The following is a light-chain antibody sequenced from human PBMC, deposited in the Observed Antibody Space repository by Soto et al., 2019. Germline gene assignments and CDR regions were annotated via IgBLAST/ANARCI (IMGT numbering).Light chain of an antibody. J-gene: IGKJ4*01. CDR1: QSVSSN. Sequence: EIVMTQSPATLSVSPGERATLSCRASQSVSSNLAWYQQKPGQAPRLLIYGASTRATGIPARFSGSGSGTEFTLTISSLQSEDIAVYYCQQYHNWPVTVGGRNKVDIK. V-gene: IGKV3-15*01. CDR2: GAS. CDR3: QQYHNWPVT.